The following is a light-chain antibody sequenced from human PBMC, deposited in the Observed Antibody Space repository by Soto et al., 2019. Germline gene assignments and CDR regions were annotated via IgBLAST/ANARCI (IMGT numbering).Light chain of an antibody. CDR2: DVS. CDR1: SSDVGGYNY. CDR3: SSYTSTNSWV. Sequence: QSVLTQSASVSGSPGQSITISCTGTSSDVGGYNYVSWYQQHPGKAPKLIIYDVSNRPSGVSTRFSGSKSGNTASLTISGLQAEDEADYSCSSYTSTNSWVFGGGTQLPVL. V-gene: IGLV2-14*01. J-gene: IGLJ7*01.